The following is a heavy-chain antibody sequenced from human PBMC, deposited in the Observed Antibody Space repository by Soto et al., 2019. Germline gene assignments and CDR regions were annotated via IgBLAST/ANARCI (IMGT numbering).Heavy chain of an antibody. J-gene: IGHJ6*02. D-gene: IGHD2-2*01. Sequence: LRLSCAASGFTFSGSAMHWVRQASGKGLEWVGRIRSKANSYATAYAASVKGRFTISRDDSKNTAYLQMNSLKTEDTAVYYCTSRIVVVPAAPYYYYGMDVWGQGTTVTVSS. CDR1: GFTFSGSA. CDR2: IRSKANSYAT. V-gene: IGHV3-73*01. CDR3: TSRIVVVPAAPYYYYGMDV.